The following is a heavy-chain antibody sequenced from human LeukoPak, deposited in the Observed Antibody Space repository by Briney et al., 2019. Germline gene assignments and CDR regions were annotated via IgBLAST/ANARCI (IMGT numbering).Heavy chain of an antibody. CDR1: GGISSSYY. CDR3: ARLYRQLGSVY. D-gene: IGHD6-13*01. V-gene: IGHV4-39*01. J-gene: IGHJ4*02. Sequence: SETLSLTCIVSGGISSSYYWGWVRQPPGKGLEWVASIYYTGTAYYNPSLKSRLTISVDTSKNQFSLKLSTVTAADTAVYYCARLYRQLGSVYWGQGTLVTVSS. CDR2: IYYTGTA.